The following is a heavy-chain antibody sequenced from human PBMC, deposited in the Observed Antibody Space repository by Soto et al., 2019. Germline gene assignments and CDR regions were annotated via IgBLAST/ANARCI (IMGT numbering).Heavy chain of an antibody. CDR2: INAGNGNT. Sequence: GASVKVSCKASGYTFTSYAMHWVRQAPGQRLEWMGWINAGNGNTKYSQKFQGRVTITRDTSASTAYMELSSLRSEDTAVYYCARGAYSSSWYKGPFDPWGQGTLVTVSS. CDR1: GYTFTSYA. D-gene: IGHD6-13*01. V-gene: IGHV1-3*01. J-gene: IGHJ5*02. CDR3: ARGAYSSSWYKGPFDP.